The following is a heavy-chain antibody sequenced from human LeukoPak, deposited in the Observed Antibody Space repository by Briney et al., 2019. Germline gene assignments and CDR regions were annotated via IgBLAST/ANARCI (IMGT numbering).Heavy chain of an antibody. CDR3: AGGFSGVATVDP. Sequence: PSETLSLTCTVSGDSISSGSYYWSWIRQPAGKGLEWIGRIYTSGSTYYNPSLKSRVTISVDTSKNQFSLKLSSVTAADAAVYYCAGGFSGVATVDPWGQGTLVTVSS. V-gene: IGHV4-61*02. CDR2: IYTSGST. CDR1: GDSISSGSYY. D-gene: IGHD5-12*01. J-gene: IGHJ5*02.